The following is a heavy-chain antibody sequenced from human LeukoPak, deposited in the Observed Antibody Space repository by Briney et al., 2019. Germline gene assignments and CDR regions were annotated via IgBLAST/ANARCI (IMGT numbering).Heavy chain of an antibody. CDR1: GYTFTSYY. Sequence: ASVKVSCKASGYTFTSYYMHWVRQAPGQGLEWMGIINPSGGSTSYAQKFQGRVTMTRDTSTSTVYMELSSLRSEDTAVYYCARAPYCGGDCYSGGAFDIWGQGTMVTVSS. J-gene: IGHJ3*02. CDR3: ARAPYCGGDCYSGGAFDI. CDR2: INPSGGST. V-gene: IGHV1-46*01. D-gene: IGHD2-21*01.